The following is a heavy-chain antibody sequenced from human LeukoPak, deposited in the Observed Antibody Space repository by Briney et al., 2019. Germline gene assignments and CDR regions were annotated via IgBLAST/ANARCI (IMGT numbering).Heavy chain of an antibody. D-gene: IGHD1-26*01. CDR1: GFTFSSYS. V-gene: IGHV3-21*01. CDR2: ISSSSSYI. Sequence: GGSLTLSCAASGFTFSSYSMNWVRQAPGKGLEWVSSISSSSSYIYYADSVKGRFTISRDNAKNSLYLQMISLRDEDTAVYYCARYEVGAFDIWGQGTMATVSS. J-gene: IGHJ3*02. CDR3: ARYEVGAFDI.